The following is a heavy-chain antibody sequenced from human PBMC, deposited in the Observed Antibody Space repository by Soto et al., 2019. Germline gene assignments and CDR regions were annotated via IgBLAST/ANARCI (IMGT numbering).Heavy chain of an antibody. Sequence: QERLQESGPGLVKPSQTLSLTCTVSGVSISSGAYYWSWIRQRPGKGLEWTGHIYYTGSTYYNASLKSRIKISIDTSKNQFSLKLTSVSAADTAVYYCARQWASGFETWGQGTLVTVSS. CDR1: GVSISSGAYY. J-gene: IGHJ3*02. CDR2: IYYTGST. CDR3: ARQWASGFET. V-gene: IGHV4-31*03. D-gene: IGHD6-19*01.